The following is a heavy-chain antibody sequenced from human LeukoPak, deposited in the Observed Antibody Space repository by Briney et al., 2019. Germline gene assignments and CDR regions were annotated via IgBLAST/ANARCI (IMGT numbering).Heavy chain of an antibody. CDR2: IHHSGST. D-gene: IGHD6-19*01. V-gene: IGHV4-38-2*02. CDR1: GYFISSSYY. Sequence: SETLSLTCTVSGYFISSSYYWGWIRQPPGKGLQWIGSIHHSGSTYYNPSLKSRVTISVDTSKNQFSLKLSSVTAADTAVYYCARTSSSGLVGGYYFDYWGQGTLVTVSS. CDR3: ARTSSSGLVGGYYFDY. J-gene: IGHJ4*02.